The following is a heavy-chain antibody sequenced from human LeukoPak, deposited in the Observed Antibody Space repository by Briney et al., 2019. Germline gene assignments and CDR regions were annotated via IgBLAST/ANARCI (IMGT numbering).Heavy chain of an antibody. Sequence: LETLSLTCTVSGGSISSYSWRWIRQPAGKGLEWIGRIYTSGSTTYNPSLKSRITISVDTSKNQFSLKLSSVTAADTAVYYCARDDTLVSYFDYWGQGTLVTVSS. CDR1: GGSISSYS. D-gene: IGHD5-18*01. CDR3: ARDDTLVSYFDY. J-gene: IGHJ4*02. V-gene: IGHV4-4*07. CDR2: IYTSGST.